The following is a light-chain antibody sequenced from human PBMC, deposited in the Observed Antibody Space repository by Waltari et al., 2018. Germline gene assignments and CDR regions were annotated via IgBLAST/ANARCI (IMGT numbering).Light chain of an antibody. CDR1: QSLVFIDGNIY. V-gene: IGKV2-30*01. Sequence: DAVMTQSPLSLPVTLGQPASISCRSSQSLVFIDGNIYLNWFQQRPGQSPRRLIYKVSNRDSGVPDRFSGSGSGTDFTLKISRVEAEDVGGVYYCMQATHWPYTFGQGTKLEIK. CDR2: KVS. CDR3: MQATHWPYT. J-gene: IGKJ2*01.